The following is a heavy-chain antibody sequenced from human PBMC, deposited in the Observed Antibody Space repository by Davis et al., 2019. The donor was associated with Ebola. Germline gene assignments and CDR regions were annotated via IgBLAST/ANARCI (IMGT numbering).Heavy chain of an antibody. CDR3: ARGLTGTYYYYYGMDV. CDR2: INHSGST. D-gene: IGHD1-20*01. V-gene: IGHV4-34*01. CDR1: GGSFSGYY. Sequence: PSETLSLTCAVYGGSFSGYYWSWIRQPPGKGLEWIGEINHSGSTNYNPSLKSRATISVDTSKNQFSLKLSSVTAADTAVYYCARGLTGTYYYYYGMDVWGQGTTVTVSS. J-gene: IGHJ6*02.